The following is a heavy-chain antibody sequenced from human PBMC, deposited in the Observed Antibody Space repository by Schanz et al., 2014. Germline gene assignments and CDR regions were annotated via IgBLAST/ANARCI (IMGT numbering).Heavy chain of an antibody. Sequence: EVQLVESGGGLVKPGGSLRLSCTASGFSFDSYNMNWVRQSPGKGLEWVAFLSFDSRHIYYADSVKGRFTISRDNSKNTLSLQMNSLRAEDTAVYYCAKELRPGTERPRGNFDYWGQGTLVTVSS. D-gene: IGHD1-7*01. CDR1: GFSFDSYN. CDR3: AKELRPGTERPRGNFDY. J-gene: IGHJ4*02. V-gene: IGHV3-21*04. CDR2: LSFDSRHI.